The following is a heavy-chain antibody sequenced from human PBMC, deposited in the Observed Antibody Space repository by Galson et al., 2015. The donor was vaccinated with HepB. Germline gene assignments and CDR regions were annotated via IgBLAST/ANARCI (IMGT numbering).Heavy chain of an antibody. V-gene: IGHV3-48*04. J-gene: IGHJ4*02. D-gene: IGHD3-22*01. CDR3: AGYYYYESSGYYSLDY. Sequence: SLRLSCAASTFIFSTYSMNWVRQAPGMGLEWLSYISASGTTIYYADSVKGRFTISRDNAKNSLYLQMNSLRAEDTAVYYCAGYYYYESSGYYSLDYWGQGTLVTVSS. CDR1: TFIFSTYS. CDR2: ISASGTTI.